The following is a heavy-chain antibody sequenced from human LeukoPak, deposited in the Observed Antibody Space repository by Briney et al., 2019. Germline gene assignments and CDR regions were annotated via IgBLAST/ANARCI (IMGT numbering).Heavy chain of an antibody. Sequence: PGGSLRLSCAASGFTFSSYSMNWVRQAPGKGLEWVSYISSSSSTIYYADSVKGRFTISRDNAKNSLYLQMNSLRAEDTAVYYCASAYCGGDCHFDYWGQGTLVTVSS. CDR1: GFTFSSYS. D-gene: IGHD2-21*02. CDR2: ISSSSSTI. CDR3: ASAYCGGDCHFDY. V-gene: IGHV3-48*04. J-gene: IGHJ4*02.